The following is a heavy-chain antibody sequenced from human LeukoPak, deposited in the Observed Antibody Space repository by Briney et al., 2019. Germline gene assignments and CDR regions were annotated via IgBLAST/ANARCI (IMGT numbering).Heavy chain of an antibody. CDR2: IYTSGST. CDR3: ARVEAATTNPRFDF. V-gene: IGHV4-61*02. D-gene: IGHD1-1*01. Sequence: PSETLSLTCTVSGGSISSGSYYWSWIRQPAGKGLEWIGRIYTSGSTNYNPSLKSRVTISVDTSKNQFSLKLSSVTAADTAVYYCARVEAATTNPRFDFWGQGTLVTVSS. J-gene: IGHJ4*02. CDR1: GGSISSGSYY.